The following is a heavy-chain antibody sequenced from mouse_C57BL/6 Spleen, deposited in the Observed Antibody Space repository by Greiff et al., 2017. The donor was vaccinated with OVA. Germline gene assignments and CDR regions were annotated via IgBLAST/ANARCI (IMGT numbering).Heavy chain of an antibody. V-gene: IGHV5-9*01. CDR3: ARYGSSSYYFDY. CDR1: GFTFSSYT. D-gene: IGHD1-1*01. J-gene: IGHJ2*01. CDR2: ISGGGGNT. Sequence: EVQGVEPGGGLVKPGGSLKLSCAASGFTFSSYTMSWVRQTPEKRLEWVATISGGGGNTYYPDSVKGRFTISRDNAKNTLYLQMSSLRSEDTALYYCARYGSSSYYFDYWGQGTTLTVSS.